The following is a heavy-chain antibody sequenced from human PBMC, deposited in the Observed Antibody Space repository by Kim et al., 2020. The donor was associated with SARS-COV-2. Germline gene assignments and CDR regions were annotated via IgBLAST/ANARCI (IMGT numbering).Heavy chain of an antibody. Sequence: SETLSLTCTVSGGSISSSSYYWGWIRQPPGKGLEWIGSIYYSGSTYYNPSLKSRVTISVDTSKNQFSLKLSSVTAADTAVYYCARDHSEVRNFDYWGQGT. V-gene: IGHV4-39*07. CDR3: ARDHSEVRNFDY. CDR1: GGSISSSSYY. D-gene: IGHD3-10*01. CDR2: IYYSGST. J-gene: IGHJ4*02.